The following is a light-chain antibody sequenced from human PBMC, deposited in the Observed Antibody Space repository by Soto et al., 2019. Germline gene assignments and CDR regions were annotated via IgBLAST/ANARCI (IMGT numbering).Light chain of an antibody. Sequence: EIVMTQSPATLSVSPGERATLSCRASQSVSSNLAWYQQKPGQAPRLLIYGASTRAPGIPARFSGSGSGREFALTISSLQSEDFAVYYCQQYNNWRGTFGQGTKVDIK. CDR1: QSVSSN. CDR3: QQYNNWRGT. CDR2: GAS. V-gene: IGKV3-15*01. J-gene: IGKJ1*01.